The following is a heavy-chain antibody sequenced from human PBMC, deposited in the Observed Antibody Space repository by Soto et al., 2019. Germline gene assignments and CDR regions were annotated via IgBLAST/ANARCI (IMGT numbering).Heavy chain of an antibody. D-gene: IGHD6-6*01. CDR1: GYTFITYF. Sequence: ASVKVSCKASGYTFITYFMHWVRQAPGQGLEWMGVINPSRGTTTYAQKFQDRVTMTRDTSASTVYMELSSLRSEDTAMYYCARSYLSSSYGFDPWGQGTLVTVSS. CDR2: INPSRGTT. J-gene: IGHJ5*02. V-gene: IGHV1-46*03. CDR3: ARSYLSSSYGFDP.